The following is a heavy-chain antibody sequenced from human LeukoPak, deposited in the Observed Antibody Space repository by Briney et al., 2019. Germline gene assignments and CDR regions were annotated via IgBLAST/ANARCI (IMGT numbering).Heavy chain of an antibody. D-gene: IGHD3-10*01. J-gene: IGHJ6*03. V-gene: IGHV1-69*13. CDR3: ARGFGELKYYYYYMDV. CDR1: GGTFSSYA. CDR2: IIPIFGTA. Sequence: GASVKVSCKASGGTFSSYAISWVRQAPGQGLEWMGGIIPIFGTANYAQKFQGRVTITADESTSTAYMELSSLRSEDTAVYYCARGFGELKYYYYYMDVWGKGTTVTVSS.